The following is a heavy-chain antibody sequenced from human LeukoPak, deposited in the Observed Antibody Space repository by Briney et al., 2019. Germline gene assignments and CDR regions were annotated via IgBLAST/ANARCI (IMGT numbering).Heavy chain of an antibody. CDR2: INPNSGDT. Sequence: ASVKVSCKASGYTFTGYYVHWVRQAPGQGLERMGRINPNSGDTNYAQKFQGRVTMTRDTSISTAYMELSRLRSDDTAVYYCARDYCGGDCFPDYWGQGTLVTVSS. V-gene: IGHV1-2*06. D-gene: IGHD2-21*02. J-gene: IGHJ4*02. CDR3: ARDYCGGDCFPDY. CDR1: GYTFTGYY.